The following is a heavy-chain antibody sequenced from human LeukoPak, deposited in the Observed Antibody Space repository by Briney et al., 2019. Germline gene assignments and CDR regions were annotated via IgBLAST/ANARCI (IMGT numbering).Heavy chain of an antibody. Sequence: PGGSLRLSCAASGFTFSSYVMSWVRQAPGKGLEWVSAISGSGGSTYYADSVKGRFTISRDNSENTLYLQMNSLRAEDTAVYYCARAEYSYGPRGEMSYFDYWGQGTLVTVSS. J-gene: IGHJ4*02. D-gene: IGHD5-18*01. CDR3: ARAEYSYGPRGEMSYFDY. CDR1: GFTFSSYV. V-gene: IGHV3-23*01. CDR2: ISGSGGST.